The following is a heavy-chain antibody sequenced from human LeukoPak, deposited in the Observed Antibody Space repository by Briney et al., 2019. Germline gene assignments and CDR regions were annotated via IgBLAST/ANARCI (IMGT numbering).Heavy chain of an antibody. Sequence: SETLSLTCTVSGGSISSYYWSWIRQPPGKGLEWIGYIYYSGSTNYNPSLKSRVTISVDTSKNQFSLKLSSVTAADTAVYYCARILGIHFDYWGQGTLVTVSS. J-gene: IGHJ4*02. V-gene: IGHV4-59*08. CDR1: GGSISSYY. CDR3: ARILGIHFDY. CDR2: IYYSGST. D-gene: IGHD7-27*01.